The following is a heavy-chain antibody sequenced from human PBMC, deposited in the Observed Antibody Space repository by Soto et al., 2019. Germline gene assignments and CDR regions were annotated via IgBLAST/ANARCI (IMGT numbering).Heavy chain of an antibody. CDR1: GGSVSSGNYS. J-gene: IGHJ5*02. CDR3: AGMPYTSGLSFDP. Sequence: SETLSLTCTVSGGSVSSGNYSWSWIRQPPEKALQWIRFIYQSGVTSYNPSLASRVSISLDRSNNQCSLKLNSVTAADTAVYFCAGMPYTSGLSFDPWGPGTLVTVSS. CDR2: IYQSGVT. D-gene: IGHD6-19*01. V-gene: IGHV4-30-2*01.